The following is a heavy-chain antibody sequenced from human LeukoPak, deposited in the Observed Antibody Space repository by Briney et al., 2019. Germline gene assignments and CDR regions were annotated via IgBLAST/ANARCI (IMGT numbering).Heavy chain of an antibody. CDR3: ARDTKGGSYLVRAFDY. V-gene: IGHV3-48*03. Sequence: GGSLRLSCAASGFTFSSYEMNWVRQAPGKGPEWVSYISSSGSTIYYADSVKGRFTISRDNAKNSLYLQMNSLRAEDTAVYYCARDTKGGSYLVRAFDYWGQGTLVTVSS. CDR2: ISSSGSTI. J-gene: IGHJ4*02. CDR1: GFTFSSYE. D-gene: IGHD1-26*01.